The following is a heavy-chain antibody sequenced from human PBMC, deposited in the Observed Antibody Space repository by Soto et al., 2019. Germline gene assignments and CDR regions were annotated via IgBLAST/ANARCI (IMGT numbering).Heavy chain of an antibody. D-gene: IGHD3-3*01. V-gene: IGHV3-30-3*01. Sequence: GGSLRLSCAASGFTFSSYWMHWVRQAPGKGLVWVAVISYDGSNTYYADSVKGRFTISRDNSKNTLYLQMNSLRAEDTAVYYCARDADFWSGYSDYWGQGTLVTVSS. J-gene: IGHJ4*02. CDR3: ARDADFWSGYSDY. CDR2: ISYDGSNT. CDR1: GFTFSSYW.